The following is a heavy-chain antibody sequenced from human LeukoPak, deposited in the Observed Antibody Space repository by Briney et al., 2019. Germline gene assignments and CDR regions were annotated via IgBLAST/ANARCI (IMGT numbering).Heavy chain of an antibody. V-gene: IGHV3-30*04. CDR3: ARDRFDNYVPEY. J-gene: IGHJ4*02. CDR1: GFTFSSYA. CDR2: ISYDGSNK. D-gene: IGHD4-11*01. Sequence: PGGSLRLSCAASGFTFSSYAMHWVRQAPGKGLEWVAVISYDGSNKYYADSVKGRFTISRDNSKNTLYLQMSSLGAEDTAVYYCARDRFDNYVPEYWGQGTLVTVSS.